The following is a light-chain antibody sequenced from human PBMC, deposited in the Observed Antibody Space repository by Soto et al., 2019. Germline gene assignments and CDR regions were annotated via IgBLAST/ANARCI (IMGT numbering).Light chain of an antibody. CDR3: QTWGTGPWV. J-gene: IGLJ3*02. CDR1: SGHSSYD. V-gene: IGLV4-69*01. CDR2: LNSDGSH. Sequence: QPVLTQSPSASASLGASVKLTCTLSSGHSSYDIAWHQQQPEKGPRYLMKLNSDGSHSKGDGIPDRFSGSSSGAERYLTISSLQSEDEADYYCQTWGTGPWVFGGGTKLTVL.